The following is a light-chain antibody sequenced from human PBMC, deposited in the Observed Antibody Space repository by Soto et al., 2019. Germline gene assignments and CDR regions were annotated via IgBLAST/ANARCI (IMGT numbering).Light chain of an antibody. CDR1: RSNIGAGYD. Sequence: QLVLTQPPSVSGAPGQRVTISCTGSRSNIGAGYDVHWYQQLPGKAPKLLVYTNNKRPSGVPDRFSGSKSGTSASLAIAGLQAEDEADYYCQSFDSSLSLFGGGTKLTVL. CDR3: QSFDSSLSL. J-gene: IGLJ2*01. CDR2: TNN. V-gene: IGLV1-40*01.